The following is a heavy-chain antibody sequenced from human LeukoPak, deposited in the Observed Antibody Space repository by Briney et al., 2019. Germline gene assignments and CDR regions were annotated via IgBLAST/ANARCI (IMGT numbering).Heavy chain of an antibody. V-gene: IGHV3-7*01. D-gene: IGHD3-10*01. CDR3: ARARSPPKYGSGSYYSPVYIDY. CDR1: GFTLSSYW. J-gene: IGHJ4*02. Sequence: GGSLRLSCAASGFTLSSYWMSWVRQAPGKGLEWVANIKQDGSEKYYVDSVKGRFTISRDNAKNSLYLQMNSLRAEDTAVYYCARARSPPKYGSGSYYSPVYIDYWGQGTLVTVSS. CDR2: IKQDGSEK.